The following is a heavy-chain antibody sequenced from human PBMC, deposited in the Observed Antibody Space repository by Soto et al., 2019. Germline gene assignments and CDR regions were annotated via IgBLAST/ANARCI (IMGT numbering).Heavy chain of an antibody. CDR3: ARNLADGTVYYYYYMDV. J-gene: IGHJ6*03. V-gene: IGHV3-66*01. CDR2: IYSGGST. CDR1: GFTVSSNY. Sequence: GESLKISCAASGFTVSSNYMSWVRQAPGKGLEWVSVIYSGGSTYYADSVKGRFTISRDNSKNTLYLQMNSLRAEDTAVYYCARNLADGTVYYYYYMDVWGKGTTVTVSS. D-gene: IGHD1-1*01.